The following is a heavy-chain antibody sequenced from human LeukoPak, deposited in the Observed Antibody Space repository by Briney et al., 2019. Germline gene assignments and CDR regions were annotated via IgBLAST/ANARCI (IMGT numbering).Heavy chain of an antibody. CDR3: AKDGTSYPYFFDY. V-gene: IGHV3-23*01. CDR2: ISGNGGNT. CDR1: GFTFSNYA. J-gene: IGHJ4*02. Sequence: PGGSLRLSCSASGFTFSNYAMSWVRQAPGKGLEWVSSISGNGGNTYYADSVKGRFTISRDNSRNTLYLQMNSPRAEDTAVYYCAKDGTSYPYFFDYWGQGTLVTVSS.